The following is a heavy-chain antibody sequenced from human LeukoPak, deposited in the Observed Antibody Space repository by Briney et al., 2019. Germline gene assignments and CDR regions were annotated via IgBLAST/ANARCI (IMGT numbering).Heavy chain of an antibody. V-gene: IGHV1-69*05. CDR1: GGTFSSYA. CDR2: ISPIFGTA. Sequence: SVKVSCKASGGTFSSYAISWVRQAPGQGLEWMGGISPIFGTANYAQKFQGRVTITTDESTSTAYMELSRLRSEDTAVYYCARDRRSWPFDNWGQGTLVTVSS. J-gene: IGHJ4*02. CDR3: ARDRRSWPFDN. D-gene: IGHD6-13*01.